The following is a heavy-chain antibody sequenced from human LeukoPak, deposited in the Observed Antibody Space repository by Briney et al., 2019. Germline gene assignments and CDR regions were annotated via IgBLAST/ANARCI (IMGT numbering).Heavy chain of an antibody. V-gene: IGHV3-48*03. CDR1: GFTFRSYE. CDR2: ISTSGSSI. CDR3: ARAVAGVLNWFDP. Sequence: GGSLRLSCAASGFTFRSYEMNWVRQAPGKGLEWVSHISTSGSSIYSADSAKGRFTISRDNAKNSLYLQMNRLRAEDTAVYYCARAVAGVLNWFDPWGLGTLVTVSS. J-gene: IGHJ5*02. D-gene: IGHD6-19*01.